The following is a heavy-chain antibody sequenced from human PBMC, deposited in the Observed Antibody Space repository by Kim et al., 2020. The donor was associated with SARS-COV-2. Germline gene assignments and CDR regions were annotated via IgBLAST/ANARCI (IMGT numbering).Heavy chain of an antibody. V-gene: IGHV1-69*13. CDR1: GGTFSSYA. Sequence: SVKVSCKASGGTFSSYAISWVRQAPGRGLEWMGGIIPIFGTANYAQKFQGRVTITADESTSTAYMELSSLRSEDTAVYYCARDGGPSSGLIIRAEYFQHWGQGTLVTVSS. D-gene: IGHD3-22*01. CDR2: IIPIFGTA. CDR3: ARDGGPSSGLIIRAEYFQH. J-gene: IGHJ1*01.